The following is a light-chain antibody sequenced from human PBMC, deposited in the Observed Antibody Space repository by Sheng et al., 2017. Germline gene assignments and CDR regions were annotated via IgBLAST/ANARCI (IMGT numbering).Light chain of an antibody. J-gene: IGKJ1*01. CDR3: QHYSNDWR. Sequence: DIQMTQSPSTLSASVGDRVTITCRASQSISSWLAWYQQKPGKAPKILIYKASILESGVPSRFSGSGSGTEFTLTISSLQPDDSATYYCQHYSNDWRFGQGDQGGNQT. CDR2: KAS. CDR1: QSISSW. V-gene: IGKV1-5*03.